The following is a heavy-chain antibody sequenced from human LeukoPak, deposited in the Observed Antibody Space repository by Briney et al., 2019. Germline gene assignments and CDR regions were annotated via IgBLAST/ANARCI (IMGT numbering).Heavy chain of an antibody. CDR2: ISYDGSNK. CDR1: GFTFSSYA. D-gene: IGHD2-15*01. Sequence: GGSLRLSCAASGFTFSSYAMHWVRQAPGKGLEWVAVISYDGSNKYYADSVKGRFTISRDNSKNTLYLQMNSLRAEDTAVYYCARGIVVVVAANDSIDYWGQGTLVTVSS. CDR3: ARGIVVVVAANDSIDY. J-gene: IGHJ4*02. V-gene: IGHV3-30*04.